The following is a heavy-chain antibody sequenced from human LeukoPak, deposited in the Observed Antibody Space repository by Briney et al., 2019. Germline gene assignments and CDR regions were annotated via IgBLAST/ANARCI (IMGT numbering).Heavy chain of an antibody. V-gene: IGHV3-30*03. CDR1: GFTFSGYG. CDR3: ARVASGYSYGSEFDY. D-gene: IGHD5-18*01. Sequence: PGGSLRLSCEASGFTFSGYGMHWVRQAPGKGLEWVAGISYDGSNKYYTDSVKGRFTISRDTSKNTPFLQMNSLRAEDTAVYYCARVASGYSYGSEFDYWGQGTLVTVSS. CDR2: ISYDGSNK. J-gene: IGHJ4*02.